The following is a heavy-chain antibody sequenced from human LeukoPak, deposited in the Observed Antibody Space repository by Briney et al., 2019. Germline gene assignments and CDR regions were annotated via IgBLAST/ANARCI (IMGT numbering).Heavy chain of an antibody. CDR1: GGSISSSSYY. CDR2: IYYSGST. D-gene: IGHD4-17*01. CDR3: ARLDYGDYGGVDY. V-gene: IGHV4-39*01. J-gene: IGHJ4*02. Sequence: PSETLSLTCTVSGGSISSSSYYWGWIRQPPGKGLEWIGSIYYSGSTYYNPSLKGRVTISVDTSKNQFSLKLSSVTAADTAVYYCARLDYGDYGGVDYWGQGTLVTVSS.